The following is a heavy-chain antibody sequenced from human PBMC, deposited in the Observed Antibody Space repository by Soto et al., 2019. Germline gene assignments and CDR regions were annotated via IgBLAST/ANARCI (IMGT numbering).Heavy chain of an antibody. V-gene: IGHV1-3*01. CDR2: INAGNGNT. Sequence: QVQLVQSGAEVKKPGASVKVPCKASGYTFTSYAMHWVRQAPGQRLEWMGWINAGNGNTKYSQKFQGRVTITRDTSASTAYMELSSLRSEDTAVYYCAREQQLAINYYGMDVWGQGTTVTVSS. D-gene: IGHD6-13*01. CDR3: AREQQLAINYYGMDV. J-gene: IGHJ6*02. CDR1: GYTFTSYA.